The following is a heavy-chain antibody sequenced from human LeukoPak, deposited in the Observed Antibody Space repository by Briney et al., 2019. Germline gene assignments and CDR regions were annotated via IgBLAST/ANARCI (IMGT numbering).Heavy chain of an antibody. V-gene: IGHV4-4*07. Sequence: SETLSLTCTVSGGSITSYYWSWIRQPAGKGLEWIGRVYTSGSTNYDPSLKSRVTISVDTSKNQFSLKLSSVTAADTAVYYCARHQQQLVPTRRAFDIWGQGTMVTVSS. CDR2: VYTSGST. D-gene: IGHD6-13*01. CDR1: GGSITSYY. CDR3: ARHQQQLVPTRRAFDI. J-gene: IGHJ3*02.